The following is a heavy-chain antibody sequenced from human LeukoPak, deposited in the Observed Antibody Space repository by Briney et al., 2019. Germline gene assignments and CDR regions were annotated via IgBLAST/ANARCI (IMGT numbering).Heavy chain of an antibody. J-gene: IGHJ4*02. Sequence: GGSLRLSCAVSGFTFSNVWMSWVRQAPGRGLEWVANIHPEGNEKYHVESVKGRFAISRDNARDSLFLQMNGLRVEDTAIYYCARGDSFSGDHWGQGTLVTVSS. V-gene: IGHV3-7*04. CDR1: GFTFSNVW. D-gene: IGHD2-15*01. CDR2: IHPEGNEK. CDR3: ARGDSFSGDH.